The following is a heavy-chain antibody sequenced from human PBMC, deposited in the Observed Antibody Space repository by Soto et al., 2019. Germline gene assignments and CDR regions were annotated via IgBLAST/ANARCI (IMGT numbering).Heavy chain of an antibody. CDR1: AYTSTLYG. Sequence: QVHLVQSGAEVMRPGASVKVSCKASAYTSTLYGITWMRQAPGQELEWMGWSRAQNGETKFARKFQDRVTMTTAPSSSTVFMDLRTLTSDDTAVYYCATALGISGWFDYWGQGTLVTVPS. D-gene: IGHD6-19*01. CDR2: SRAQNGET. CDR3: ATALGISGWFDY. J-gene: IGHJ4*02. V-gene: IGHV1-18*01.